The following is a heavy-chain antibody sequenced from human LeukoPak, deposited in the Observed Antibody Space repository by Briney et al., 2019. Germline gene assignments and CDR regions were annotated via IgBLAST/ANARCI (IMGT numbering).Heavy chain of an antibody. CDR3: AKGDCASGSCYFDD. CDR2: ISGSATGHIT. Sequence: GGSLRLSCAASGLPFSTYGMSWVRQSPGKGLEWVSAISGSATGHITNYADSVKGRFTISRDNDKNTLYLQMNSLRAEDTAVYYCAKGDCASGSCYFDDWGQGSQVTVSS. J-gene: IGHJ4*02. D-gene: IGHD2-8*01. CDR1: GLPFSTYG. V-gene: IGHV3-23*01.